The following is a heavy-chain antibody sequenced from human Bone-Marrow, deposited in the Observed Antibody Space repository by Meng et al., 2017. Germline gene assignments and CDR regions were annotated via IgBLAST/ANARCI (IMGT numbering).Heavy chain of an antibody. Sequence: SQTRSLTGAVYGGSFSGYYWSWIRQPPGKGLEWIGEINHSGSTNYNPSLKSRVTISVDTSKNQFSLKLSSVTAADTAVYYCARGGYSYGYDNENDYWGQGTLVTVSS. J-gene: IGHJ4*02. CDR3: ARGGYSYGYDNENDY. D-gene: IGHD5-18*01. CDR1: GGSFSGYY. CDR2: INHSGST. V-gene: IGHV4-34*01.